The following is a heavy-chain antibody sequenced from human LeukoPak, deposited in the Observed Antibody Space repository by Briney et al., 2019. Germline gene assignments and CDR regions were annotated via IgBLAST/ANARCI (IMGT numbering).Heavy chain of an antibody. J-gene: IGHJ4*02. CDR1: GFTFSSYA. CDR2: ISGSGGST. Sequence: RPGGSLRLSCAASGFTFSSYAMSWVRQAPGKGLEWVSAISGSGGSTYYADSVKGRFTISRDNSKNTLYLQMNSLRAEDTAVYCCAILDFVVVPAALHNWGQGTLVTVSS. V-gene: IGHV3-23*01. D-gene: IGHD2-2*01. CDR3: AILDFVVVPAALHN.